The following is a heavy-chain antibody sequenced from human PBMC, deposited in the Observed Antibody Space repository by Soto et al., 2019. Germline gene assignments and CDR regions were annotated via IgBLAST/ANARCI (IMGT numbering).Heavy chain of an antibody. CDR2: ITPDGTEQ. V-gene: IGHV3-30*18. Sequence: QVQLMESGGCVVQPGRSLRLSCAASGFTFNTYAMHWVRQAPGKGLEWVAVITPDGTEQYYADSVKGRFTISRDNSKNTLYLQMNSLGLEDMSIYHCAKRGILGAQGMAYFDLWGRGTLVTVSS. CDR1: GFTFNTYA. D-gene: IGHD1-26*01. CDR3: AKRGILGAQGMAYFDL. J-gene: IGHJ2*01.